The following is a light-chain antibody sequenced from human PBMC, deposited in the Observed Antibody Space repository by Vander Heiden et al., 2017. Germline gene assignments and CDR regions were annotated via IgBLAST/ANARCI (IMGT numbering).Light chain of an antibody. CDR1: QSIGAH. CDR2: GAS. V-gene: IGKV1-39*01. Sequence: DIQMTQSPSSLSASVGDRITIPCRASQSIGAHLNWYHQKPGRAPTLLIHGASNLQNGVSSRFSGSGSGTDFTLTISSLQPEDFATYYCQQTYTNPSYTFGPGTTVE. CDR3: QQTYTNPSYT. J-gene: IGKJ2*01.